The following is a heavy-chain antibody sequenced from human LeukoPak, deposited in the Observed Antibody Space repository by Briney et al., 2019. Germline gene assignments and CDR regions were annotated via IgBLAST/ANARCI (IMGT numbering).Heavy chain of an antibody. CDR2: INPSGGST. CDR3: ALGVATTPFDY. V-gene: IGHV1-46*01. CDR1: GYTFTSYY. J-gene: IGHJ4*02. Sequence: VASVKVSCKASGYTFTSYYMHWVRQAPGQGLEWMGIINPSGGSTSYAQKFQGRVTMTRDTSTSTVYMEMSSLRSEDTAVYYCALGVATTPFDYWGQGTLVTVSS. D-gene: IGHD5-12*01.